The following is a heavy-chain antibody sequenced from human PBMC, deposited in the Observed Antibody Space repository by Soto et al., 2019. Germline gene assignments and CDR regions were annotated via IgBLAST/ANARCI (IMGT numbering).Heavy chain of an antibody. CDR2: VYWDDSK. D-gene: IGHD2-2*01. CDR1: GFSLSTRDVG. J-gene: IGHJ4*02. Sequence: QITLNESGPTLVKPTQTLTLTCTFSGFSLSTRDVGVGWIRQLPGEALEWLGVVYWDDSKTYSPSLESRLTIAKDTSKNQVVLRMTKMAPVDTATYYCAHCRGGVASFWGQGTLVTVSS. CDR3: AHCRGGVASF. V-gene: IGHV2-5*02.